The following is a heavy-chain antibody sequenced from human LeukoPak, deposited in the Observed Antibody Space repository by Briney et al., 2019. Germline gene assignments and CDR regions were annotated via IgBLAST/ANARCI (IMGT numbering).Heavy chain of an antibody. Sequence: GGSLRLSCAASGFTFSSYEMNWVRQAPGKGLEWVSYISSSGSTINYADSVKGRFTISRDNAKNSLYLQMNSLRAEDTALYYCAKDTGYYYDSSNYWVWGQGTLVTVSS. CDR2: ISSSGSTI. CDR3: AKDTGYYYDSSNYWV. CDR1: GFTFSSYE. V-gene: IGHV3-48*03. D-gene: IGHD3-22*01. J-gene: IGHJ4*02.